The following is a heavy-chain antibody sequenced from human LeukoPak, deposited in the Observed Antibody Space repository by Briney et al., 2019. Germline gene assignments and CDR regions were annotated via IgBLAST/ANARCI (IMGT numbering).Heavy chain of an antibody. CDR1: EYTFTDYA. CDR3: ARGRWTATTASYYLNF. Sequence: ASVKVSCKASEYTFTDYAINWVRQAPGQRLEWMGWINAGNGNTRYSQRFQGRVTITRDTSASTAYMELSSLTSEDTAVYYCARGRWTATTASYYLNFWGQGTLVTVSS. D-gene: IGHD3/OR15-3a*01. CDR2: INAGNGNT. J-gene: IGHJ4*02. V-gene: IGHV1-3*01.